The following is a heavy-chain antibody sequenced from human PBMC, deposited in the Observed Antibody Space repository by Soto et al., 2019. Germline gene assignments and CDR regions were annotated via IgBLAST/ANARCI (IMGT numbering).Heavy chain of an antibody. J-gene: IGHJ4*02. CDR2: IIPLFST. CDR1: GDTFRNYA. D-gene: IGHD6-19*01. Sequence: QVQLVKSGAAVKKPGSSVKVSCKASGDTFRNYAFTWVRQAPGQGLEWMGTIIPLFSTRYAQKFQGRVTMTADESTSTVYMDLSSLKSDDTAVYYCARDPGIAVVGRGTSFEHWGQGTLVTVSS. V-gene: IGHV1-69*18. CDR3: ARDPGIAVVGRGTSFEH.